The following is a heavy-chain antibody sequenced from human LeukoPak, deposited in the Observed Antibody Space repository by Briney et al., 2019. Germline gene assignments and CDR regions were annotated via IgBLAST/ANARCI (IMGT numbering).Heavy chain of an antibody. CDR2: LSYDGSNR. Sequence: PGRSLGLSCAASGFTFSSFGMHWVRQAPGKGLERVAVLSYDGSNRYYADSVKGRFTISRDNSKNTLYLQMNSLRAEDTAVYYCAKDASTVTLHADYWGQGTLVTVSS. D-gene: IGHD4-17*01. CDR1: GFTFSSFG. J-gene: IGHJ4*02. V-gene: IGHV3-30*18. CDR3: AKDASTVTLHADY.